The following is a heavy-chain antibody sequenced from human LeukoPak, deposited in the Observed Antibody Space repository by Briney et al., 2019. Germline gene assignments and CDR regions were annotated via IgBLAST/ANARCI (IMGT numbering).Heavy chain of an antibody. V-gene: IGHV4-34*01. CDR1: GGSFSGYY. Sequence: SETLSLTCAVYGGSFSGYYWSWIRRPPGKGLEWIGEINHSGSTNYNPSLKSRVTISVDTSKNQFSLKLSSVTAADTAVYYCARTATTVDTAMGYWGQGTLVTVYS. CDR2: INHSGST. CDR3: ARTATTVDTAMGY. D-gene: IGHD5-18*01. J-gene: IGHJ4*02.